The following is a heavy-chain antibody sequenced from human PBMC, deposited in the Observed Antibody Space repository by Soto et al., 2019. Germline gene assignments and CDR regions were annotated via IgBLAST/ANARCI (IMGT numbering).Heavy chain of an antibody. CDR2: INHSGST. V-gene: IGHV4-34*01. D-gene: IGHD2-8*02. Sequence: QVQLQQWGAGLLKPSETLSLTCAVYGGSFSGYYWTWIRQPPGTGLEWIGEINHSGSTNYNPSLKSRVTISXXTSKNQFSLKLTSVTAADTAVYYCARDKITGLLDYWGQGTLVTVSS. J-gene: IGHJ4*02. CDR1: GGSFSGYY. CDR3: ARDKITGLLDY.